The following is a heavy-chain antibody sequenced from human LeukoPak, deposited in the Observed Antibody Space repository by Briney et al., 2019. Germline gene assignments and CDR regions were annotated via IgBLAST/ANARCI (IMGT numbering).Heavy chain of an antibody. CDR2: ITGSGAGT. V-gene: IGHV3-23*01. D-gene: IGHD1-14*01. J-gene: IGHJ4*02. CDR1: GFTFTNFG. Sequence: GGSLRLSCAASGFTFTNFGMSWVRQAPGKGLEWVSGITGSGAGTFYADPVKGGFTISRDNSKNTLYLQMNSLRAEDTAVYYCAKSLFDTEGPLFDYWGQGTLVTVSS. CDR3: AKSLFDTEGPLFDY.